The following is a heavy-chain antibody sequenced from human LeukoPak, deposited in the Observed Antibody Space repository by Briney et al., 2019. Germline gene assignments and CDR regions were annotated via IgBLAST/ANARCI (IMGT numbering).Heavy chain of an antibody. CDR3: ARGAVVLRFLEWPPGWFDP. Sequence: PSETLSLTCTVSGGSISSYYWSWIRQPPGKGLEWIGYIYYSGSTNYNPSLKSRVTISVDTSKNQFSLKLSSVTAADTAVYYCARGAVVLRFLEWPPGWFDPWGQGTLVTVSS. D-gene: IGHD3-3*01. J-gene: IGHJ5*02. CDR2: IYYSGST. CDR1: GGSISSYY. V-gene: IGHV4-59*01.